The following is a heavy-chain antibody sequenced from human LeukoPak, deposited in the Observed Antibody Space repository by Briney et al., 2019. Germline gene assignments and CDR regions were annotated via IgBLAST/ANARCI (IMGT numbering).Heavy chain of an antibody. D-gene: IGHD6-19*01. CDR3: ARVSSGWYYFDY. CDR1: GFTFSSYW. CDR2: INSDGSST. Sequence: GGSLRLSCAASGFTFSSYWMHWVRQAPGKGLVGVSRINSDGSSTSYADSVKGRFTISRDNAKNTLYLQMNSLRAEDTAVYYCARVSSGWYYFDYWGQGTLVTVSS. J-gene: IGHJ4*02. V-gene: IGHV3-74*01.